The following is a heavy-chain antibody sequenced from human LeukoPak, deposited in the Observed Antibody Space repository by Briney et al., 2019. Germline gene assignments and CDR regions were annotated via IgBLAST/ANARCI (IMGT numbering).Heavy chain of an antibody. CDR1: GGSFSGYY. CDR3: ARLRVPYSYGYDY. V-gene: IGHV4-34*01. Sequence: SETLSLTCAVYGGSFSGYYWSWIRQPPGKGLEWIGEINHSGSTNYNPSLKSRVTISVDTSKNQFSLKLSSVTAADTAVYYCARLRVPYSYGYDYWGQGTLVTVSS. J-gene: IGHJ4*02. D-gene: IGHD5-18*01. CDR2: INHSGST.